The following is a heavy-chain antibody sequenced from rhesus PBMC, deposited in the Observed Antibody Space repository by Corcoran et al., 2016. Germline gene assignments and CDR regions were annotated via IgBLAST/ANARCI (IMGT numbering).Heavy chain of an antibody. CDR3: ARVLPVTVAVDY. Sequence: QVQLQESGPGLVKPSATLSLTCAVSGASISSYCWSWIRQPPGKGLEWIGEINGNSGSTYYNPSLKSRVTMSKDASKNQFSLKPSSVTAADTAVYYCARVLPVTVAVDYWGQGVLVTVSS. CDR1: GASISSYC. J-gene: IGHJ4*01. CDR2: INGNSGST. D-gene: IGHD4-29*01. V-gene: IGHV4-80*01.